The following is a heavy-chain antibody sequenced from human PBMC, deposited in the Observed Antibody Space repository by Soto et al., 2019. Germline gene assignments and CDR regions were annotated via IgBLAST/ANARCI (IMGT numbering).Heavy chain of an antibody. CDR1: GFTFNTYA. CDR2: ISRSGRST. J-gene: IGHJ1*01. D-gene: IGHD3-16*01. CDR3: TKERGMGDTECFHH. V-gene: IGHV3-23*01. Sequence: EVQLLESGGGLVQPGGSLRLSCAASGFTFNTYAMSWVRQAPGKGLEWISSISRSGRSTYYADSVKGRVTISRDNSENTLYLQMNRLRTEDTAVYYWTKERGMGDTECFHHWGQGVLVTVSS.